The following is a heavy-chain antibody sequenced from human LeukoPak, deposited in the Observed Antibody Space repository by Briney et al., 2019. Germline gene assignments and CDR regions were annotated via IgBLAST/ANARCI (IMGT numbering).Heavy chain of an antibody. D-gene: IGHD2/OR15-2a*01. V-gene: IGHV3-33*01. Sequence: GGSLRLSCAASGFTFSSYGMHWVRQAPGKGLEWAALIWYDGSNKYYADSVKGRLTISRDNSKNTLYLQMNSLRAEDTAVYYCAREGPRGNSQFDYWGQGTLVTVSS. CDR3: AREGPRGNSQFDY. CDR2: IWYDGSNK. J-gene: IGHJ4*02. CDR1: GFTFSSYG.